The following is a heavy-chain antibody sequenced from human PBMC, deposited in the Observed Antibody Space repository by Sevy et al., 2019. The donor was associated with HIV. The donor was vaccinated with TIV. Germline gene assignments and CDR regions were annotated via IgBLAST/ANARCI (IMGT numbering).Heavy chain of an antibody. CDR2: ISSSSSYI. CDR1: RFTFSYYS. J-gene: IGHJ4*02. D-gene: IGHD3-22*01. CDR3: ASPLHYYDSPSAY. V-gene: IGHV3-21*01. Sequence: GGSLRLSCAASRFTFSYYSMNWVRQAPGKGLEWVSSISSSSSYIYYSDSVKGRFTISRDNAKNSLYLQMNSLRAEDTAVYYCASPLHYYDSPSAYWGQGTLVTVSS.